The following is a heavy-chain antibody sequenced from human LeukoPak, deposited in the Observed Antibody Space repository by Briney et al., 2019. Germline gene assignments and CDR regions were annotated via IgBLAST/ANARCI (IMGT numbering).Heavy chain of an antibody. J-gene: IGHJ4*02. V-gene: IGHV3-49*04. Sequence: PGGSLRLSCAASGFTFSSYAMSWVRQAPGKGLEWVGFIRSKAYGGTTEYAASVKGRFTISRDDSKSIAYLQMNSLKTEDTAVYYCTRFDRWELPFDYWGQGTLVTVSS. CDR3: TRFDRWELPFDY. CDR2: IRSKAYGGTT. D-gene: IGHD1-26*01. CDR1: GFTFSSYA.